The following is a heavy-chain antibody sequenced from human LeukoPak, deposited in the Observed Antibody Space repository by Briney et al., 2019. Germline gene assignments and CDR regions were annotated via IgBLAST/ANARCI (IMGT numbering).Heavy chain of an antibody. V-gene: IGHV1-18*01. J-gene: IGHJ4*02. CDR1: GYTFTTYG. CDR3: VREGGDSSGYYFPY. CDR2: ISAYNGNT. Sequence: ASVKVSCKASGYTFTTYGLSWVRQAPGQGLEWMGWISAYNGNTKYAQRDQGRVNMTRNPSTNTAYMEPRSLTFDDTAVYYCVREGGDSSGYYFPYWGQGTPVTVSS. D-gene: IGHD3-22*01.